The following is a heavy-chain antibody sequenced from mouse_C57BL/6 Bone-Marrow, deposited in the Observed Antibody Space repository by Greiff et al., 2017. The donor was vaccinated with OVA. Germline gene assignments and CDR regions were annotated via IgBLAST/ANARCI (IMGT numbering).Heavy chain of an antibody. V-gene: IGHV1-64*01. D-gene: IGHD1-1*01. Sequence: VQLQQPGAELVKPGASVKLSCKASGYTFTSYWMHWVKQRPGQGLEWIGMIHPNSGSTNYNEKFKSKATLTVDKSYSTAYMQLSSLTSEDSAVYYCARRGYYYGSSQLWGQGTTLTVSA. J-gene: IGHJ2*01. CDR3: ARRGYYYGSSQL. CDR1: GYTFTSYW. CDR2: IHPNSGST.